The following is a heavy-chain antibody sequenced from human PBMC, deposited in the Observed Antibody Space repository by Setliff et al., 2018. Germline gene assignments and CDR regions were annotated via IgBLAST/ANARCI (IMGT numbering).Heavy chain of an antibody. V-gene: IGHV1-8*02. CDR1: GYSFSTYD. CDR2: MNPNTGYT. Sequence: ASVKVSCKASGYSFSTYDINWVRQAAGQGLEWMGWMNPNTGYTGYARNFQGRVTMTRNTSISTAYMELSGLRSDDTAVHYCARGGGVDSDALDIGGQGTMVTV. CDR3: ARGGGVDSDALDI. J-gene: IGHJ3*02. D-gene: IGHD2-15*01.